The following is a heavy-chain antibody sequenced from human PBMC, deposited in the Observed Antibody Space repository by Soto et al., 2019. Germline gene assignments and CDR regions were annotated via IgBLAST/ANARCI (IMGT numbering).Heavy chain of an antibody. CDR2: INPNSGGT. CDR1: GYTFTGYY. D-gene: IGHD5-12*01. Sequence: ASVKVSCKASGYTFTGYYMHWVRQAPGQGLEWMGWINPNSGGTNYAQKFQGWVTMTRDTSISTAYMELSRLRSDDTAVYYCAREYSGYDSNWFDPWGQGTLVTVSS. CDR3: AREYSGYDSNWFDP. J-gene: IGHJ5*02. V-gene: IGHV1-2*04.